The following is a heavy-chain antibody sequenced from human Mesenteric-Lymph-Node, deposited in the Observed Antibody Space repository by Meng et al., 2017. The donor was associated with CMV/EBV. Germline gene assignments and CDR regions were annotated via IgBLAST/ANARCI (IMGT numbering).Heavy chain of an antibody. CDR1: GYTFTGYY. CDR3: VRPLVIGYGYGGYAFDI. D-gene: IGHD5-18*01. Sequence: ASVKVSCKASGYTFTGYYMHWVRQAPGQGLEWMGWINPNSGGTNYAQKFQGRVTMTRDTSISTAYMELSRLRSDDTAVYYCVRPLVIGYGYGGYAFDIWGQGTMVTVSS. CDR2: INPNSGGT. J-gene: IGHJ3*02. V-gene: IGHV1-2*02.